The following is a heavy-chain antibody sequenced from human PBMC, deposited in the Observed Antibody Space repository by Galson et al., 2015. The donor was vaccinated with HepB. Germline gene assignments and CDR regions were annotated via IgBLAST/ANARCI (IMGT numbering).Heavy chain of an antibody. CDR2: ISGSGNT. CDR1: GFTFSSYA. V-gene: IGHV3-23*01. J-gene: IGHJ4*02. CDR3: AKDFGDCSSTSCYYYFDY. Sequence: SLRLSCAASGFTFSSYAMTWVRQAPGKGLEWVSAISGSGNTYYADSVKGRFTISRDNSKNTLYLQMNSLRAEDTAVYYCAKDFGDCSSTSCYYYFDYWGQGTLVTVSS. D-gene: IGHD2-2*01.